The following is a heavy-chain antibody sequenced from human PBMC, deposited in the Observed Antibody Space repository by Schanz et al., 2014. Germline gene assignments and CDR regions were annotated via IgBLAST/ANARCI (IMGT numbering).Heavy chain of an antibody. V-gene: IGHV1-18*01. CDR1: GYAFTTYG. D-gene: IGHD5-18*01. CDR3: TRGGYSYALSAFDI. CDR2: ITAYNGDT. J-gene: IGHJ3*02. Sequence: QVQLVQSGAEVKKPGASVMVSCKVSGYAFTTYGISWVRQAPGQGLEWMGWITAYNGDTNYALKLQGRVTMTTDTSTGTAYMELRSLRSDDTALYYCTRGGYSYALSAFDIWGQGTMXTVSS.